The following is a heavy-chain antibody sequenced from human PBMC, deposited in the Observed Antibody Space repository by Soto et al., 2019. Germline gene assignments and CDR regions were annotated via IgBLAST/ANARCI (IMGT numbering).Heavy chain of an antibody. V-gene: IGHV3-49*04. J-gene: IGHJ4*02. CDR2: IRSKAYGGTT. D-gene: IGHD3-3*01. CDR1: GFTFGDYA. Sequence: PGGSLRLSCTASGFTFGDYAMSWVRQAPGEGLEWVGFIRSKAYGGTTEYAASVKGRFTISRDDSKSIAYLQMNSLKTEDTAVYYCTRDRERSYTIFGVVFDSGVFDYCGQGTLVTAPQ. CDR3: TRDRERSYTIFGVVFDSGVFDY.